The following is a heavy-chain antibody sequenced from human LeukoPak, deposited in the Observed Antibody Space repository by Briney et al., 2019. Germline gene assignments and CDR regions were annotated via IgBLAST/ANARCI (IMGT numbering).Heavy chain of an antibody. J-gene: IGHJ4*02. V-gene: IGHV3-30*04. CDR1: GFTFSSYA. Sequence: SGGSLRLSYAASGFTFSSYAMHLLHQAPGKVLEWVAVISYDGSNKYYAYSVKGLFTISRNNSKNTQYLQMNSLRAEDTAVYYCARDTGYSSGWYYFDYWGQGTLVTVSS. CDR2: ISYDGSNK. CDR3: ARDTGYSSGWYYFDY. D-gene: IGHD6-19*01.